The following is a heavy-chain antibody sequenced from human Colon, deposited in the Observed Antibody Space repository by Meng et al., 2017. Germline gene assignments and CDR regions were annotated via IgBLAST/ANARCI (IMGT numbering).Heavy chain of an antibody. CDR3: GTDIYD. V-gene: IGHV3-15*01. CDR1: GFTFTTAW. CDR2: IKSNNDGGTT. Sequence: EVQLEESGVGLVKPGGSLRLSCAASGFTFTTAWMTWVRRTPGRGLEWVGRIKSNNDGGTTDYAAPVKGRFTISRDDSKSTLYLQMNSLKIEDTAMYYCGTDIYDWGQGTLVTVSS. D-gene: IGHD2/OR15-2a*01. J-gene: IGHJ4*02.